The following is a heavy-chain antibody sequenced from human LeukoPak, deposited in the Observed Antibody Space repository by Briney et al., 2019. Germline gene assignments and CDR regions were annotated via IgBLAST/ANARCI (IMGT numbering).Heavy chain of an antibody. V-gene: IGHV3-48*01. D-gene: IGHD4-11*01. CDR2: IGSSSSPI. CDR3: ARDQAYSFDY. J-gene: IGHJ4*02. CDR1: GFTFSAYS. Sequence: GGSLRLSCAASGFTFSAYSMNWVRQAPEKGLEWVSYIGSSSSPIYYADSVKGRFTISRDNAKNSLYLQMDSLRAEDTAVYYCARDQAYSFDYWGQGTLVTVSS.